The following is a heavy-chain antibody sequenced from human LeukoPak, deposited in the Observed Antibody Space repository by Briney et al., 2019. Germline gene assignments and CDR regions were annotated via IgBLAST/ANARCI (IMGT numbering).Heavy chain of an antibody. CDR2: INPSGGST. V-gene: IGHV1-46*01. CDR1: GYTFTSYY. CDR3: AGAPPGAAAGTGYFQH. J-gene: IGHJ1*01. D-gene: IGHD6-13*01. Sequence: ASVKVSCKASGYTFTSYYMHWVRQAPGQGLEWMGIINPSGGSTSYAKKFQGRVTMTRDTSTSTVYMELSSLRSEDTAVYYCAGAPPGAAAGTGYFQHWGQGTLVTVSS.